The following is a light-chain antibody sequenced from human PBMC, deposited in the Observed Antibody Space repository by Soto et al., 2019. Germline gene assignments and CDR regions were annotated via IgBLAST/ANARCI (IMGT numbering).Light chain of an antibody. CDR1: SGHSSYI. Sequence: QPVLTQSSSASASLGSSVKLTCTLSSGHSSYIIAWHQQQPGKAPRYLMKLEGSGSYNKGSGVPDRFSGSSSGADRYLTISNLQFEDEADYYCETWDCNTATVFGGGTKLTVL. CDR2: LEGSGSY. J-gene: IGLJ3*02. CDR3: ETWDCNTATV. V-gene: IGLV4-60*02.